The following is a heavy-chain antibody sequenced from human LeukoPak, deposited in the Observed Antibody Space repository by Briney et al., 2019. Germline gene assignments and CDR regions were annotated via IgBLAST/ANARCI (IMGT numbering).Heavy chain of an antibody. V-gene: IGHV4-34*01. CDR3: ARGRLYDFWSGYLSRAFDI. D-gene: IGHD3-3*01. Sequence: SETLSLTCAVYGGSFSGYYWSWIRQPPGKGLEWIWEINHSGSTNYNPSLKSRVTISVDTSKNQFSLKLSSVTAEDTAVYYCARGRLYDFWSGYLSRAFDIWGQGTMVTVSS. J-gene: IGHJ3*02. CDR1: GGSFSGYY. CDR2: INHSGST.